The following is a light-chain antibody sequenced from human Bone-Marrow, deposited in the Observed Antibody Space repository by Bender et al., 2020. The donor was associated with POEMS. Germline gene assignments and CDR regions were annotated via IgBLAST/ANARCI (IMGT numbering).Light chain of an antibody. CDR3: ASWDDSLGGHSV. Sequence: QSALTQPASVSGSPGQSITISCTGSNTDFGDNNYVSWYQQHPGRAPKLIIYDVTNRPSWVSDRFSGSKSGNTASLAISGLRSEDEADYYCASWDDSLGGHSVFGTGTKVTV. CDR1: NTDFGDNNY. CDR2: DVT. J-gene: IGLJ1*01. V-gene: IGLV2-14*03.